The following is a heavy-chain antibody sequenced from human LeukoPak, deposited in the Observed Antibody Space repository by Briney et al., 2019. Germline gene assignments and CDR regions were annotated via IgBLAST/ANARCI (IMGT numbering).Heavy chain of an antibody. J-gene: IGHJ4*02. D-gene: IGHD3-22*01. CDR3: ARGLFNYDSSGLNY. CDR1: GFTFSSYG. Sequence: GGSLRLSCAASGFTFSSYGMYWVRQAPGKGLEWVTNIWYDGSNKYYADSVKGRFTISRDNSKNTLYLQMNSLRAEDTAVYYCARGLFNYDSSGLNYWGQGTLVTVS. CDR2: IWYDGSNK. V-gene: IGHV3-33*01.